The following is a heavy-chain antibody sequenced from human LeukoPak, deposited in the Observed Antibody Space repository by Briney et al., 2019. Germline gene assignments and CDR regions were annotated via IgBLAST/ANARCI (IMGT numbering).Heavy chain of an antibody. V-gene: IGHV4-59*08. CDR2: IHYTGST. CDR1: GGSISSYY. Sequence: SETLSLTCSVSGGSISSYYWSWIRQPTGKGLEWIGYIHYTGSTNYNPSLKSRVTMSLDTSKNQFSMELMSVTAADTAVYYCARWNYFDNSGYYSDWYFDIWGRGTLVTVSS. D-gene: IGHD3-22*01. CDR3: ARWNYFDNSGYYSDWYFDI. J-gene: IGHJ2*01.